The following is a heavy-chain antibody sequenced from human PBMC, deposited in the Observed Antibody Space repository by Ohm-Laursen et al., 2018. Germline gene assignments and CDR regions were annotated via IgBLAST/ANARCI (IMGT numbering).Heavy chain of an antibody. D-gene: IGHD6-6*01. Sequence: GSLRLSCTAPGFTFSDYYMSWIRQAPGKGLEWVLAVSDTGGSTYYADSVKGRFTISRDNSKNTLYLQLNSLRAEDTAVYYCAKDSSEKKYSRALLGAGHYWGQGTLVTVSS. CDR2: VSDTGGST. V-gene: IGHV3-23*01. CDR3: AKDSSEKKYSRALLGAGHY. J-gene: IGHJ4*02. CDR1: GFTFSDYY.